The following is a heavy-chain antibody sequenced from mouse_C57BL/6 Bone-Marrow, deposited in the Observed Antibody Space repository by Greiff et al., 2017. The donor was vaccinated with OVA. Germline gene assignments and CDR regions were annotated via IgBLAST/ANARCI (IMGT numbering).Heavy chain of an antibody. Sequence: QLVESGGDLVKPGGSLKLSCAASGFPFSSYGMSWVRQTPDKRLEWVATISSGGSYTYYPDSVKGRFTISRDNAKNTLYLQKSRLKSEDTAMYYCARRYCGSLYAMDYWGQGTSVTVSS. CDR1: GFPFSSYG. J-gene: IGHJ4*01. CDR2: ISSGGSYT. V-gene: IGHV5-6*01. D-gene: IGHD1-1*01. CDR3: ARRYCGSLYAMDY.